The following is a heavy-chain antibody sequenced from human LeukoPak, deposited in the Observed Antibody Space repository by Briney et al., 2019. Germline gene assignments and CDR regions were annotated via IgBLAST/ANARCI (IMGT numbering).Heavy chain of an antibody. Sequence: GGSLRLSCAASGFSFTNAWMAWVRQAPGKGLEWVGRIRSKTDGGTTDYAAPVKGRFTISRDDSKQTLYLQMNSLKSGGTAVYYCTTDLGYSYDDFWGQGTLVTVSS. V-gene: IGHV3-15*01. CDR1: GFSFTNAW. CDR3: TTDLGYSYDDF. CDR2: IRSKTDGGTT. D-gene: IGHD5-18*01. J-gene: IGHJ4*02.